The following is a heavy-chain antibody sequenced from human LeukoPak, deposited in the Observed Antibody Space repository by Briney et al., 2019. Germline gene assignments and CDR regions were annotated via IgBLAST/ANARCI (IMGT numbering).Heavy chain of an antibody. CDR3: ERNRGGSDRYFQD. CDR2: IDPNSGGT. CDR1: GYSFTVYY. J-gene: IGHJ1*01. V-gene: IGHV1-2*02. D-gene: IGHD3-10*01. Sequence: GASVKVSCKSSGYSFTVYYIDWVRQAPGQGLEWMGWIDPNSGGTKYAQEFQGSGTMTRDTSINTAYMELNRMISDDTAVYYCERNRGGSDRYFQDWGQGTLVTVPS.